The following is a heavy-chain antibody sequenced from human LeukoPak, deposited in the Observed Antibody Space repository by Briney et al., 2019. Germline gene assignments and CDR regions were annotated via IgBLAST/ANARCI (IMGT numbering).Heavy chain of an antibody. V-gene: IGHV1-46*01. D-gene: IGHD5-18*01. CDR2: INPSGGST. J-gene: IGHJ4*02. Sequence: GASVKVSCKASGYIFTNYHMHWVRQAPGQGLEWMGIINPSGGSTNYAQKFQGRVTVTRDMSTSTVYMELSSLISEDTAVYYCVKDPRRKGLVGYSYGPIDYWGQGTLVTVSS. CDR1: GYIFTNYH. CDR3: VKDPRRKGLVGYSYGPIDY.